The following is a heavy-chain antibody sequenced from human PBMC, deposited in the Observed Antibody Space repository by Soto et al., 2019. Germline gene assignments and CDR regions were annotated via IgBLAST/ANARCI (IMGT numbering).Heavy chain of an antibody. Sequence: PGGSLRLSCAASGFTFSSYSMNWVRQAPGKGLEWVSYISSSSSTIYYADSVKGRFTISRDNAKNSLYLQMNSLRDEDTAVYYCARDRDNWNDDGLGGMDVWGQGTTVTVSS. J-gene: IGHJ6*02. CDR2: ISSSSSTI. CDR1: GFTFSSYS. CDR3: ARDRDNWNDDGLGGMDV. V-gene: IGHV3-48*02. D-gene: IGHD1-1*01.